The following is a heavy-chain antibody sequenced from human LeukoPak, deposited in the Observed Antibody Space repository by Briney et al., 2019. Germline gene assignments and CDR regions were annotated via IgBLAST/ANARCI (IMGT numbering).Heavy chain of an antibody. CDR3: ARKQDTIVATIREFDY. CDR2: ISSSSSTI. CDR1: GFTFSSYS. J-gene: IGHJ4*02. D-gene: IGHD5-12*01. Sequence: GGSLRLSCAASGFTFSSYSMNWVRQAPGKGLEWVSYISSSSSTIYYADSVKGRFAISRDNAKNSLYLQMNSLRAEDTAVYYCARKQDTIVATIREFDYWGQGTLVTVSS. V-gene: IGHV3-48*04.